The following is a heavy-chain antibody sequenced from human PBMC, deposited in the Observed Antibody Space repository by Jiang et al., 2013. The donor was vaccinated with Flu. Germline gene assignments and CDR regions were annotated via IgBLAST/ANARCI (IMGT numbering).Heavy chain of an antibody. J-gene: IGHJ6*02. CDR1: TFTSYG. Sequence: TFTSYGISWVRQAPGQGLEWMGWINTYNGNTNYAQKLQGRVTMTTDTSTSTAYMELRSLRSDDTAVYYCARDIVVVVAATLEYYYGMDVWGQGTTVTVSS. CDR2: INTYNGNT. D-gene: IGHD2-15*01. V-gene: IGHV1-18*01. CDR3: ARDIVVVVAATLEYYYGMDV.